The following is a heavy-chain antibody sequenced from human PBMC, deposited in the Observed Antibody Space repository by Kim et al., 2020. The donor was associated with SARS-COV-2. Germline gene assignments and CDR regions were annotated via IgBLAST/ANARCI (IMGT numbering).Heavy chain of an antibody. CDR2: ISSSSSYI. J-gene: IGHJ6*02. V-gene: IGHV3-21*01. CDR3: ARDSESSSWSTYPTYYYYGMDV. D-gene: IGHD6-13*01. CDR1: GFTFSSYS. Sequence: GGSLRLSCAASGFTFSSYSMNWVRQAPGKGLEWVSSISSSSSYIYYADSVKGRFTISRDNAKNSLYLQMNSLRAEDTAVYYCARDSESSSWSTYPTYYYYGMDVWGQGTTVTVSS.